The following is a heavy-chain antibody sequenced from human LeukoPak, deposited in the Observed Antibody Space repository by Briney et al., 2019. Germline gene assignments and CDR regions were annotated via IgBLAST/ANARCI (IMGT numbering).Heavy chain of an antibody. CDR3: ARVPIYYDSSGY. CDR2: INPNSGGT. V-gene: IGHV1-2*02. CDR1: GYTFTGYY. D-gene: IGHD3-22*01. Sequence: ASVKVSCKASGYTFTGYYMNWVRQAPGQGLEWMGWINPNSGGTNYAQKFQGRVTMTRDTSISTAYMELSRLRSDDTAVYYCARVPIYYDSSGYWGQGTLVTVSS. J-gene: IGHJ4*02.